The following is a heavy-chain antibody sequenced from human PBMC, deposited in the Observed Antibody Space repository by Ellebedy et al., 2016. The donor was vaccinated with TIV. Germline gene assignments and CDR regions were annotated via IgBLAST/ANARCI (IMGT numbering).Heavy chain of an antibody. Sequence: GESLKISCAASGFTFNVYAMHLVRQAPGKGLECVAVISYDRKHKNYADSVEGRFTISRDNSSNTLYLQMNSMRTEDTAVYYCVIDNVLIVVVTVGFFDFWGQGTLFTLSS. J-gene: IGHJ4*02. CDR3: VIDNVLIVVVTVGFFDF. D-gene: IGHD3-22*01. V-gene: IGHV3-30*04. CDR2: ISYDRKHK. CDR1: GFTFNVYA.